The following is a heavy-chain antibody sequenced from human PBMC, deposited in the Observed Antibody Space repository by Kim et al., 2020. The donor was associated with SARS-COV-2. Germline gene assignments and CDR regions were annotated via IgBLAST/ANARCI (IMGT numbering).Heavy chain of an antibody. V-gene: IGHV4-59*01. J-gene: IGHJ5*02. CDR2: IYYSGST. D-gene: IGHD2-2*02. Sequence: SETLSLTCTVSGGSISSYYWSWIRQPPGKGLEWIGYIYYSGSTNYNPSLKSRVTISVDTSKNQFSLKLSSVTAADTAVYYCAREGGYCSSTSCYSWFDPWGQGTLVTVSS. CDR3: AREGGYCSSTSCYSWFDP. CDR1: GGSISSYY.